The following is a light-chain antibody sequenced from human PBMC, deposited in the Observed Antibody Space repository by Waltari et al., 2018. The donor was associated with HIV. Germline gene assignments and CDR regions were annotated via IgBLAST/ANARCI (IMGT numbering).Light chain of an antibody. CDR1: QDIRYD. Sequence: DIQMTQSPSSLSASVGDRITITCRASQDIRYDLGWYQQTPGIPPRRLIYSTSTLQSGVSSRFSGSGSGTEFTLKISSLQPEDSATYYCLQHHDYPRTFGQGTKLEI. V-gene: IGKV1-17*01. J-gene: IGKJ2*01. CDR3: LQHHDYPRT. CDR2: STS.